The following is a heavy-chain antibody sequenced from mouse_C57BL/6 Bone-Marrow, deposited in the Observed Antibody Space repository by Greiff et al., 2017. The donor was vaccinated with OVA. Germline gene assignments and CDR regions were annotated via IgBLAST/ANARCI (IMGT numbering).Heavy chain of an antibody. CDR3: ARGGKDGYSFFAY. Sequence: VKLQESGPELVKPGASVKLSCKASGYTFTSYDINWVKQRPGQGLEWIGWIYPRDGSTKYNEKFKGKATLTVDTSSSTAYMELHSLTAEDSTVYFCARGGKDGYSFFAYWGQGTLVTVSA. J-gene: IGHJ3*01. D-gene: IGHD2-3*01. CDR2: IYPRDGST. V-gene: IGHV1-85*01. CDR1: GYTFTSYD.